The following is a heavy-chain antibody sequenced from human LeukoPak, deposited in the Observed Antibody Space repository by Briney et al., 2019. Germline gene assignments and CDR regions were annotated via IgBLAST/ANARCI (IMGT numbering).Heavy chain of an antibody. CDR1: GFTFSNYG. CDR3: AKGSSSWYHCFDP. J-gene: IGHJ5*02. Sequence: PGGSLRLSCAASGFTFSNYGMSWVRQAPGKGLEWVADITYDGSKKYYADSVKGRFTISRDNSKNTLYLQMNSLRAEDTAVFYSAKGSSSWYHCFDPWGQGTLVTVSS. D-gene: IGHD6-13*01. V-gene: IGHV3-30*18. CDR2: ITYDGSKK.